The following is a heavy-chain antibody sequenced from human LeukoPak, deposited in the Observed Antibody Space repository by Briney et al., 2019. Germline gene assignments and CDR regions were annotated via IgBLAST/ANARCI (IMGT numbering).Heavy chain of an antibody. CDR2: IYPGDSDT. V-gene: IGHV5-51*01. CDR3: ASQYSGSYDAFDI. CDR1: GYSFTSYW. Sequence: GESLQISCEGSGYSFTSYWIGWVRQMPGKGLEWMGIIYPGDSDTRYSPSFQGQVTISADKSISTAYLQWSSLKASDTAMYYCASQYSGSYDAFDIWGQGTMVTVSS. D-gene: IGHD1-26*01. J-gene: IGHJ3*02.